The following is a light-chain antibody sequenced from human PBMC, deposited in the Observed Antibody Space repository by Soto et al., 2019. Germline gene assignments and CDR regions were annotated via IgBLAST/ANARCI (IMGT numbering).Light chain of an antibody. J-gene: IGKJ1*01. CDR2: GAS. Sequence: ELVMTQSPATLSVSPGEGVTLSCRASQGISGTLAWYQQKPGQAPRLLIYGASTRATSFPARFSGSGSGTDFTLTISSLQSEDFAVYYCQQYNNWPWTFGQGTKVDIK. CDR3: QQYNNWPWT. V-gene: IGKV3-15*01. CDR1: QGISGT.